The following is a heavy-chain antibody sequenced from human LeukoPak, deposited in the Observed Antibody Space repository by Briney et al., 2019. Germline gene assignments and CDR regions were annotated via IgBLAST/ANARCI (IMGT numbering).Heavy chain of an antibody. V-gene: IGHV1-46*01. CDR2: INPSGGST. D-gene: IGHD4-17*01. Sequence: ASVKVSCKASGYTFTGYYMHWVRQAPGQGLEWMGIINPSGGSTSYAQKFQGRVTMTRDMSTSTVYMELSSLRSEDTAVYYCARDLGATVTTDYFDYWGQGTLVTVSS. CDR1: GYTFTGYY. CDR3: ARDLGATVTTDYFDY. J-gene: IGHJ4*02.